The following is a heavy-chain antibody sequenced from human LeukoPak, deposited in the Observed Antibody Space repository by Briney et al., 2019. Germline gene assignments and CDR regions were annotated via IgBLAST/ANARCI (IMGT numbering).Heavy chain of an antibody. CDR2: IYPGDSDT. J-gene: IGHJ4*02. V-gene: IGHV5-51*01. CDR3: ARRLDYGGNSHGY. D-gene: IGHD4-23*01. CDR1: GYSFTYYW. Sequence: GESLKISCKGSGYSFTYYWIGWVRQMPGKGLEWMGIIYPGDSDTRYRPSFQGQVTISVDKSISTAYLQWSSLKASDTAIYYCARRLDYGGNSHGYWGQGTLVTVPS.